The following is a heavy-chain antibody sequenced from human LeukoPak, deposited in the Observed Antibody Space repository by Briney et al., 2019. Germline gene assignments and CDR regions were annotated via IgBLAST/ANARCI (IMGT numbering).Heavy chain of an antibody. CDR3: ARVEGSCRGAGCYPFSFDD. V-gene: IGHV4-34*01. CDR1: GGSFSGYY. J-gene: IGHJ4*02. CDR2: INHSGST. D-gene: IGHD2-15*01. Sequence: SQSLSPTCAVYGGSFSGYYWSWIRQPPGKGLEWIGEINHSGSTNYNPSLKSRVTISVDTSKNQFSLKLSSVTAADTAVYYCARVEGSCRGAGCYPFSFDDWGQGNLVTVSS.